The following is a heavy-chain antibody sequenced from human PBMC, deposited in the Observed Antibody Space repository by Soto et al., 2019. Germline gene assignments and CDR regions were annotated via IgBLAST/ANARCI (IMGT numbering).Heavy chain of an antibody. J-gene: IGHJ4*02. CDR1: GFTFSSYA. Sequence: VQLLESGGGLVQPGGSLRLSCAAFGFTFSSYAMSWVRQAPGKGLEWVSAISGSGGSTYYADSVKGRFTISRDNSKNTLYLQMNSLRAEDTAVYYCAKSPPPLYCSGGSCYFDYWGQGTLVTVSS. D-gene: IGHD2-15*01. V-gene: IGHV3-23*01. CDR2: ISGSGGST. CDR3: AKSPPPLYCSGGSCYFDY.